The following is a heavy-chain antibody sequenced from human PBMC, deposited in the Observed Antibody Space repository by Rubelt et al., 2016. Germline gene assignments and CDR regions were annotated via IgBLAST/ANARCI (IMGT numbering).Heavy chain of an antibody. CDR3: TMDTFGRRDD. J-gene: IGHJ4*02. CDR1: GFTVSSVW. Sequence: EARGGLVQPGGSLRLSCVASGFTVSSVWMHWVRQVPGKGLVWVSRINDDVSSTTTAYADSVEGRFTISRDYAKNTLYLQMSSLRAEDTAVYYRTMDTFGRRDDWGQGTLVTVSS. D-gene: IGHD5-18*01. CDR2: INDDVSST. V-gene: IGHV3-74*02.